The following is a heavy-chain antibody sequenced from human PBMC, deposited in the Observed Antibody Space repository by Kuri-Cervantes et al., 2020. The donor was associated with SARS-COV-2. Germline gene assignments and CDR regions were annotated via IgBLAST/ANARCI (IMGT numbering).Heavy chain of an antibody. CDR1: GFTFSDYY. J-gene: IGHJ3*02. CDR3: ARCRGGYYDSSGFYDGDAFDI. Sequence: GGSLRLSCAASGFTFSDYYMSWIRQAPGKGLEWVAYINSGSRTIYYADSVKGRFTISTDNAKNSVYLQMNSLRAEDTAVYYCARCRGGYYDSSGFYDGDAFDIWGQGTMVTVSS. CDR2: INSGSRTI. V-gene: IGHV3-11*04. D-gene: IGHD3-22*01.